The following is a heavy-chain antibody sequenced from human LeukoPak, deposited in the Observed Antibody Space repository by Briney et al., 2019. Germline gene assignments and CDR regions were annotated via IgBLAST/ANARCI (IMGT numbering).Heavy chain of an antibody. CDR1: GYSISSGYY. D-gene: IGHD6-13*01. CDR2: IYHSGST. J-gene: IGHJ5*02. CDR3: ARGIAAAGGDWFDP. Sequence: SETLSLTCTVSGYSISSGYYWGWIRQPPGKGLEWIGSIYHSGSTYYNPSLKSRVTISVDTSKNQFSLKLSSVTAADTAVYYCARGIAAAGGDWFDPWGQGTLVTVSS. V-gene: IGHV4-38-2*02.